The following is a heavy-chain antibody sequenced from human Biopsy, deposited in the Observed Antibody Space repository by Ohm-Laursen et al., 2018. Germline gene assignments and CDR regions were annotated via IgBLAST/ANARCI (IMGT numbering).Heavy chain of an antibody. V-gene: IGHV1-69*06. CDR1: GGTFSNYG. CDR2: KIPILGTG. J-gene: IGHJ3*02. D-gene: IGHD2-2*01. CDR3: ARGGTLVVVPTAVLHSFDI. Sequence: EPSVKVSCKVPGGTFSNYGVNWVRQAPGQGLEWLGGKIPILGTGNYAQKFQDRVAVAADTSTSTATMELRSLRSDDTAVYYCARGGTLVVVPTAVLHSFDIWGQGTMVTVSS.